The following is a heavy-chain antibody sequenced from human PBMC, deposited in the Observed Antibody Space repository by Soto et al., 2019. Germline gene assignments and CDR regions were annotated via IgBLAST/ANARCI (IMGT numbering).Heavy chain of an antibody. V-gene: IGHV3-30*18. CDR1: GFTFSSYV. CDR2: ISYDVTNK. D-gene: IGHD2-2*02. Sequence: AGGSLRLSCAASGFTFSSYVMNWVRQAPGKGLEWVAVISYDVTNKYYADSVKGRFTISRDNSKNTLYLQMNSLRAEDTAVYYCAKDLGYCISTSCYRPKSSVGYYYYGMDVWGQGTTVTVSS. CDR3: AKDLGYCISTSCYRPKSSVGYYYYGMDV. J-gene: IGHJ6*02.